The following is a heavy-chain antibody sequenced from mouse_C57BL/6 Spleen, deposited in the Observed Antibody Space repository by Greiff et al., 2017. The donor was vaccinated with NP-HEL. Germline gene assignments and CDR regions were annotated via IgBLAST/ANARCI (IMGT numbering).Heavy chain of an antibody. CDR2: INPNYGTT. J-gene: IGHJ4*01. CDR1: GYSFTDYN. Sequence: EVQLQESGPELVKPGASVKISCKASGYSFTDYNMNWVKQSNGKSLEWIGVINPNYGTTSYNQKFKGKATLTVDQSSSTAYMQLNSLTSEDSAVYYCARPDDGPYYYAMDYWGQGTSVTVSS. D-gene: IGHD2-3*01. CDR3: ARPDDGPYYYAMDY. V-gene: IGHV1-39*01.